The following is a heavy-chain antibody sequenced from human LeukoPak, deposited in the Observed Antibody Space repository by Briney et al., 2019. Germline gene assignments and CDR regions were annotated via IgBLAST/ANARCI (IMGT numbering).Heavy chain of an antibody. Sequence: SETLSLTCAVYGGSFSGYYWSWIRQPPGKGLEWIGEINHSGSTNYNPSLKSRVTISVDTSKNQFSLKLSSVTAADTAVYYCATTYSTCSGGSCYFGDYWGQGILVTVSS. V-gene: IGHV4-34*01. J-gene: IGHJ4*02. D-gene: IGHD2-15*01. CDR2: INHSGST. CDR3: ATTYSTCSGGSCYFGDY. CDR1: GGSFSGYY.